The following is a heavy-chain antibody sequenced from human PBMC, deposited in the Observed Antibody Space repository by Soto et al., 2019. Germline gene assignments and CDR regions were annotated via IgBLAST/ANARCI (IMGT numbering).Heavy chain of an antibody. V-gene: IGHV1-2*04. D-gene: IGHD3-10*01. CDR1: GYTFTGYY. Sequence: ASVKVSCKASGYTFTGYYMHWVRQAPGQGLEWMGWINPNSGGTNYAQKFQGWVTMTRDTSISTAYMELSRLRSDDTAVYYCARAAEGSGITYFDYWGQGTLVTVSS. J-gene: IGHJ4*02. CDR2: INPNSGGT. CDR3: ARAAEGSGITYFDY.